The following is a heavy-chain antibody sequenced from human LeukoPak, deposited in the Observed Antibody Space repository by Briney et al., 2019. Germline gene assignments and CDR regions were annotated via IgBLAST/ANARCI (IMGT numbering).Heavy chain of an antibody. CDR2: MFDSGTT. Sequence: PSETLSLTCTVSGGSIGGSGHYWGWIRQLPGKGLEWFGSMFDSGTTYYNSFLKSRVTMSIDTSKNQFSLKLSSVTAADTAVYYCARGYSSGWVYFDNWGQGTLVTVSS. D-gene: IGHD6-19*01. CDR1: GGSIGGSGHY. J-gene: IGHJ4*02. V-gene: IGHV4-39*01. CDR3: ARGYSSGWVYFDN.